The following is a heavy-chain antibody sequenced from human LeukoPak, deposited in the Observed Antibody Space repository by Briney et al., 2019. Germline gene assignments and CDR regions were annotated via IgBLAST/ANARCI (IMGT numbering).Heavy chain of an antibody. V-gene: IGHV1-2*02. CDR2: INPNSGGT. J-gene: IGHJ3*02. D-gene: IGHD1-26*01. Sequence: ASVKVSCKASGYTFTGYYIHWVRQAPGQGLDWMGWINPNSGGTNYAQKFQGRVTMTRDTSISTAYMELSRLRSDDTAVYYCARDRDSGSYGGAFDIWGQGTMVTVSS. CDR3: ARDRDSGSYGGAFDI. CDR1: GYTFTGYY.